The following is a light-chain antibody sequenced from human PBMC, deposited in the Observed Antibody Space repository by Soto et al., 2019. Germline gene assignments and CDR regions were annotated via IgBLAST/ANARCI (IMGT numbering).Light chain of an antibody. CDR1: QSVSSN. CDR3: QHRGT. J-gene: IGKJ1*01. CDR2: GAS. V-gene: IGKV3-15*01. Sequence: EIVMTQSPATLSVSPGERATLSCRASQSVSSNLAWYQQKPGQAPRLLIYGASTRATGIPARFSGSGSGTEFTLTISILQSEDFAVYYCQHRGTFGQGTKLDIK.